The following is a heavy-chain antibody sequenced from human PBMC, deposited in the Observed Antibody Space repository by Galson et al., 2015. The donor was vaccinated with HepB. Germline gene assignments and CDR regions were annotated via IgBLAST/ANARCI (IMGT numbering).Heavy chain of an antibody. CDR2: IKSKTDGGTT. CDR1: GFTFSNAW. J-gene: IGHJ5*02. V-gene: IGHV3-15*01. D-gene: IGHD4-17*01. CDR3: ARVEDYGDYEAPGPWA. Sequence: SLRLSCAASGFTFSNAWMSWVRQAPGKGLEWVGRIKSKTDGGTTDYAAPVKGRFTISRDNSKNTLYLQMNSLRAEDTAVYYCARVEDYGDYEAPGPWAWGQGTLVTVSS.